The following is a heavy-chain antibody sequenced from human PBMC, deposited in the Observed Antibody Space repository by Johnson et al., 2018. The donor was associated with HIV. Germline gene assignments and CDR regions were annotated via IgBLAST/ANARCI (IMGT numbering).Heavy chain of an antibody. D-gene: IGHD6-19*01. CDR2: INWNGGST. V-gene: IGHV3-NL1*01. CDR1: GFTFSSYA. CDR3: AKYSSGWSGDAFDI. Sequence: QVQVVESGGGVVQPGRSLRLSCAASGFTFSSYAMHWVRQAPGKGLEWVSGINWNGGSTGYADSVKGRFTISRDNAKKSLYLQMNSLRAEDTAVYYCAKYSSGWSGDAFDIWGQGTMVTVSS. J-gene: IGHJ3*02.